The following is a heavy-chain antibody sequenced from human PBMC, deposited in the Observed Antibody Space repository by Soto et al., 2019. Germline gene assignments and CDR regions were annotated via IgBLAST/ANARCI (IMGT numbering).Heavy chain of an antibody. V-gene: IGHV2-5*02. CDR1: GFSLSTGGVG. CDR2: IYWDDDK. D-gene: IGHD1-1*01. J-gene: IGHJ4*02. Sequence: QITLKESGPTRVRPTQTLTLTCTFSGFSLSTGGVGVGWIRQPPGKALERLALIYWDDDKRYSPSLKSRLTITNDNPGPHVVLRPADMDPVDTATYYCANWVRLPGNWNGGYFAFWGQGALVTVSS. CDR3: ANWVRLPGNWNGGYFAF.